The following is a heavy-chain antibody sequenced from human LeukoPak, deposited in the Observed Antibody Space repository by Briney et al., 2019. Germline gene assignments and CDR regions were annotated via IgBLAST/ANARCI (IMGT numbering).Heavy chain of an antibody. D-gene: IGHD6-13*01. CDR2: ISSSSSYI. CDR3: ARDATTEPGTVYMDV. J-gene: IGHJ6*03. Sequence: GGSLRLSCAGSGFTFNTYNMNWVRQAPGKGLEWVSSISSSSSYIYYADSVKGRFTISRDNAKNSLYLQMNSLRAEDTALYFCARDATTEPGTVYMDVWGKGTTVTISS. V-gene: IGHV3-21*01. CDR1: GFTFNTYN.